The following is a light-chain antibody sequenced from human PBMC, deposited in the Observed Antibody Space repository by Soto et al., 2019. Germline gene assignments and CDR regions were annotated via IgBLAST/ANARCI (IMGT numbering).Light chain of an antibody. CDR2: GAS. V-gene: IGKV3-20*01. CDR1: QSVSSSY. Sequence: EIVWTQSPGTLSLSPGERATLSCRASQSVSSSYLAWYQQKPGQAPRLLIYGASSRATGIPDRFSGSGAGTDFTITISRLEPEDVAVYYFLQYDSAPLTFGGGTKLEIK. CDR3: LQYDSAPLT. J-gene: IGKJ4*01.